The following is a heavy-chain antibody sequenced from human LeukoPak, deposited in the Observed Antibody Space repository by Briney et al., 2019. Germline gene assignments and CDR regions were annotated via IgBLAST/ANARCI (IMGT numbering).Heavy chain of an antibody. CDR2: INPTSEAT. Sequence: ASVKVSCKASGYTFTGDYMHWVRQAPGQGLEWMGWINPTSEATKYAQKYQRRFTMSRDTTIHTALMEPSRIRSDDTAVYSCAREESVVVVAATGWCDPWGEGTVVSVSS. CDR3: AREESVVVVAATGWCDP. D-gene: IGHD2-15*01. J-gene: IGHJ5*02. CDR1: GYTFTGDY. V-gene: IGHV1-2*02.